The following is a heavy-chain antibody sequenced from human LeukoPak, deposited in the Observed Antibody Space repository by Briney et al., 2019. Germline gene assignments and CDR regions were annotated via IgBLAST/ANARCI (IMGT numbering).Heavy chain of an antibody. D-gene: IGHD4-23*01. CDR1: GFTVSSNY. V-gene: IGHV3-66*01. CDR3: ARGTAGNPYLHGDY. J-gene: IGHJ4*02. Sequence: PGGSLRLSCAASGFTVSSNYMSWVRQAPGKGLEWVSVIYSGGSTYYADSVKGRFTISRDNSKNTLYLQMNSLRAEDTAVYYCARGTAGNPYLHGDYWGLGTLVTVSS. CDR2: IYSGGST.